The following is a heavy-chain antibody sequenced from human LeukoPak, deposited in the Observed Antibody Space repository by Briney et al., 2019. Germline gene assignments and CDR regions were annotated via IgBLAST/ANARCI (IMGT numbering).Heavy chain of an antibody. CDR2: ISYNGSNK. V-gene: IGHV3-30*18. J-gene: IGHJ4*02. CDR3: AKDLGYYYGSGNY. CDR1: GFTFSSYG. Sequence: GGSLRLSCAASGFTFSSYGMHWVRQAPGKGLEWVAVISYNGSNKYYADSVKGRFTISRDNSKNTLYLQMISLRAEDTAVYYCAKDLGYYYGSGNYWGQGTLVTVSS. D-gene: IGHD3-10*01.